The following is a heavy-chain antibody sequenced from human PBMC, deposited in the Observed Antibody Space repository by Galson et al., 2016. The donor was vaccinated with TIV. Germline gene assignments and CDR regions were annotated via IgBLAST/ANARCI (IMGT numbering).Heavy chain of an antibody. J-gene: IGHJ6*02. D-gene: IGHD2-15*01. CDR2: ISSSSSFI. Sequence: LRLSCAASGFPFSNYNMNWVRQAPGKGLEWVSSISSSSSFIYYADSVKGRFTISRDNAKKSLYLQMNSLRAEDTAVYYCARRPVVVVAATNGYYYYGMDVWGQGTTVTVSS. V-gene: IGHV3-21*01. CDR3: ARRPVVVVAATNGYYYYGMDV. CDR1: GFPFSNYN.